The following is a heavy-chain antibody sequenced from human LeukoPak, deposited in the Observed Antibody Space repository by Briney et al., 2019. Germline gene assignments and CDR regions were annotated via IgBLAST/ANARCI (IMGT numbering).Heavy chain of an antibody. J-gene: IGHJ1*01. D-gene: IGHD1-1*01. CDR2: ISSSSSYI. CDR3: AREVTTRYFQH. CDR1: GFTFSSYS. Sequence: GGSLRLSCAASGFTFSSYSMNWIRQAPGKGLEWVSSISSSSSYIYYADSVKGRFTISRDNAKNSLYPQMNSLRAEDTAVYYCAREVTTRYFQHWGQGTLVTVSS. V-gene: IGHV3-21*01.